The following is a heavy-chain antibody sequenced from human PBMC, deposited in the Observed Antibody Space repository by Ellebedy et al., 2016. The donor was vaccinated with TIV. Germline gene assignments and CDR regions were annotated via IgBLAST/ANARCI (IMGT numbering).Heavy chain of an antibody. CDR2: IIPIFGTA. Sequence: SVKVSXXASGYTFTSYYMHWVRQAPGQGLEWMGGIIPIFGTANYAQKFQGRVTITADKSTSTAYMELSSLRSEDTAVYYCASRQLALYYYYYGMDVWGQGTTVTVSS. CDR3: ASRQLALYYYYYGMDV. D-gene: IGHD6-6*01. J-gene: IGHJ6*02. CDR1: GYTFTSYY. V-gene: IGHV1-69*06.